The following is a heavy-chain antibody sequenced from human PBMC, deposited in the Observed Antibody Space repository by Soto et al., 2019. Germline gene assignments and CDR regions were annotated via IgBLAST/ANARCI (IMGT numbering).Heavy chain of an antibody. V-gene: IGHV4-4*02. CDR3: ARTERDWSAYYYYGMDV. Sequence: SETLSLTCAVFGGSISSSNWCSWVRQPPGKGLEWMGEIYHSGSTNYIPSLKRRVTISVDKSKNQFSLKLSSVTAADTAVYYCARTERDWSAYYYYGMDVWGQGTMVTVSS. CDR1: GGSISSSNW. J-gene: IGHJ6*02. CDR2: IYHSGST. D-gene: IGHD3-3*01.